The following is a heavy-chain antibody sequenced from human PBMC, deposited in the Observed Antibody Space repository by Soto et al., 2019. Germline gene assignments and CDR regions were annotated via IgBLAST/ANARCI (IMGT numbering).Heavy chain of an antibody. CDR1: GFTFSSHG. J-gene: IGHJ6*02. V-gene: IGHV3-33*01. CDR3: ARDRGTYYHYGMNV. CDR2: IWYDGNTK. D-gene: IGHD3-16*01. Sequence: QVQLVESGGGVVQPGGSLRLSCTASGFTFSSHGMHWVRQAPGKGLEWVAVIWYDGNTKYNADSVKGRFTISRDNSKNTLYLQMNNLIVEDTAVYYCARDRGTYYHYGMNVWGQGTTVTVSS.